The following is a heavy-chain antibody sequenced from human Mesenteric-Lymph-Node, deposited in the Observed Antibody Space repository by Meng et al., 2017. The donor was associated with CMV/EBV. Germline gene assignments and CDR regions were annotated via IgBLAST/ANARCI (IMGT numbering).Heavy chain of an antibody. CDR2: IYYTGTT. CDR3: ARNGGIVVAGVIDY. J-gene: IGHJ4*02. V-gene: IGHV4-39*01. D-gene: IGHD6-19*01. CDR1: GGSISRSSYF. Sequence: VSGGSISRSSYFWRWFRQPPGKGLEWIGTIYYTGTTNYHPSLKSRVTISVDTSKKQFSLKLTSVTAADTAVYYCARNGGIVVAGVIDYWGQGTLVPSPQ.